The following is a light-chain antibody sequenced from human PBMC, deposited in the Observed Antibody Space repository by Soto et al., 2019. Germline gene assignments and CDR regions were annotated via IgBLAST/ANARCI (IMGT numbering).Light chain of an antibody. V-gene: IGKV3-20*01. CDR2: GAS. J-gene: IGKJ1*01. Sequence: EIVLTQSPGTLSLSPGERATLSCRASQSVSRSYLAWYQQKPGQAPRLLIYGASSRATGIPDRFSGSGSGTDFTLTISRLEPEDFAVYYCQKYGSSPSTFGQGTKVEIE. CDR3: QKYGSSPST. CDR1: QSVSRSY.